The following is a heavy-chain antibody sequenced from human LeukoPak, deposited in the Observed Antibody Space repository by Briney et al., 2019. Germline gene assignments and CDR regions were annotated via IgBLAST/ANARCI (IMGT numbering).Heavy chain of an antibody. V-gene: IGHV3-30*04. J-gene: IGHJ4*02. CDR1: GFTFSSYA. CDR3: TTDRPPGYCTNGVCYDY. Sequence: GGSLRLSCAASGFTFSSYAMHWVRQAPGKGLEWVAVISYDGSNKYYADSVKGRFTISRDNSKNTLYLQMNSLKTEDTAVYYCTTDRPPGYCTNGVCYDYWGQGTLVTVSS. CDR2: ISYDGSNK. D-gene: IGHD2-8*01.